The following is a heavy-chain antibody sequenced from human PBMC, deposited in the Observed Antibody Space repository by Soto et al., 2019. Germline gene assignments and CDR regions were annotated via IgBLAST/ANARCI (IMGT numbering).Heavy chain of an antibody. J-gene: IGHJ3*02. V-gene: IGHV3-33*03. D-gene: IGHD3-22*01. Sequence: GGSLRLSCAASGFIFSNYGMHWVRRTPGKGLEYVSVIWCDGSNKYHADSVKGRFTISRDNPKNTLYFQMNSLRVEDTAVYYCVKGRIVVAVNDAFDIWGQGTMVTVSS. CDR2: IWCDGSNK. CDR1: GFIFSNYG. CDR3: VKGRIVVAVNDAFDI.